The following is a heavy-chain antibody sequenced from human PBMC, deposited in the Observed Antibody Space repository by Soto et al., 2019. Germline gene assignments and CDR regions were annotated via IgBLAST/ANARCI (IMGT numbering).Heavy chain of an antibody. CDR2: IYYSGST. V-gene: IGHV4-39*07. J-gene: IGHJ2*01. CDR3: ARGFPAGTYYYDSSGYYYRWYFDL. Sequence: SETLSLTCTVSGGSISSSSYYWGWIRQPPGKGLEWIGSIYYSGSTYYNPSLKSRVTISVDTSKNQFSLKLSSVTAADTAVYYCARGFPAGTYYYDSSGYYYRWYFDLWGRGTLVTVSS. CDR1: GGSISSSSYY. D-gene: IGHD3-22*01.